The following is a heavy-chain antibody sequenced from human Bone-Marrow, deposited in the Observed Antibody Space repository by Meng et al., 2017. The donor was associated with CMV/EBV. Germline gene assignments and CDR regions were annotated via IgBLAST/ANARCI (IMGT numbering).Heavy chain of an antibody. CDR1: GGTFSSYA. Sequence: SVKVSXKASGGTFSSYAISWVRQATGQGLEWMGGIIPIFSTANNAQKFHDRVTITTDESTSTAYMEMSSLRSEDTAVYYCALGVVVVIGNPIHYYYYGIDVWGQGTTVTVSS. CDR3: ALGVVVVIGNPIHYYYYGIDV. D-gene: IGHD2-21*01. J-gene: IGHJ6*02. CDR2: IIPIFSTA. V-gene: IGHV1-69*05.